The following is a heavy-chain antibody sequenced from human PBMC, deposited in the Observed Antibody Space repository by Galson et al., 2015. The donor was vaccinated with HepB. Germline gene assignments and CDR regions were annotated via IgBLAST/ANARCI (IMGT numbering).Heavy chain of an antibody. V-gene: IGHV3-21*01. CDR2: ISSSSSYI. CDR3: ARDDLTGTYFDY. Sequence: SLRLSCAASGFTFSRYSMNWVRQAPGKGLEWVSSISSSSSYIYYADSVKGRFTISRDNAKNSLYLQMNSLRADDTAVYYCARDDLTGTYFDYWGQGTLVTVSS. CDR1: GFTFSRYS. D-gene: IGHD1-20*01. J-gene: IGHJ4*02.